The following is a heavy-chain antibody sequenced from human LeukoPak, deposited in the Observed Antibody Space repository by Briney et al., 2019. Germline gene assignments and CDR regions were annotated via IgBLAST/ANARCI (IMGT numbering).Heavy chain of an antibody. Sequence: GGSLRLSRAASGFTFSSYSMNWVRQAPGKGLEWVSSISSSSSYIYYADSVKGRFTISRDNAKNSLYLQMNSLRAEDTAVYYCAPTEGGSYPNDYWGQGTLVTVSS. V-gene: IGHV3-21*01. J-gene: IGHJ4*02. D-gene: IGHD1-26*01. CDR3: APTEGGSYPNDY. CDR1: GFTFSSYS. CDR2: ISSSSSYI.